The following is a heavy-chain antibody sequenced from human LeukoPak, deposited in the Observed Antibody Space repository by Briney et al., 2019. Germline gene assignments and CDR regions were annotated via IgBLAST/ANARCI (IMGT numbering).Heavy chain of an antibody. V-gene: IGHV1-2*02. CDR2: INPNSGGT. Sequence: GASVKVSCKASGYTFTGYYMHWVRQAPGQGLEWMGWINPNSGGTNYAQKFQGRVTMTRDTSISTAYMELSRLRSDDTAVYYCARGGRYYDSSIDVYFDYHFMEVWGTGTTVTVSS. D-gene: IGHD3-3*01. CDR3: ARGGRYYDSSIDVYFDYHFMEV. J-gene: IGHJ6*03. CDR1: GYTFTGYY.